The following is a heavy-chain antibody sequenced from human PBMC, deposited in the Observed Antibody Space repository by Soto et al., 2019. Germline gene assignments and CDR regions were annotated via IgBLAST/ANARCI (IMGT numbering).Heavy chain of an antibody. D-gene: IGHD6-6*01. J-gene: IGHJ3*02. Sequence: PGESLKISCKGSGYSFTSYWIGWVRQMPGKGLEWMGIIYPGDSDTRYSPSFQGQVTISADKSISTAYLQWSSLKASDTAMYYCAASIAARYHIDAFDIWGQGTMVTV. CDR3: AASIAARYHIDAFDI. CDR1: GYSFTSYW. CDR2: IYPGDSDT. V-gene: IGHV5-51*01.